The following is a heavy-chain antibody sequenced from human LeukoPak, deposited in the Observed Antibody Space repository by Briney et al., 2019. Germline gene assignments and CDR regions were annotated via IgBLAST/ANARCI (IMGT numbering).Heavy chain of an antibody. CDR3: AKDLLSSGWYDY. CDR1: GFTFSSYA. CDR2: ISGSGGST. V-gene: IGHV3-23*01. Sequence: PGGSLRLSCAAAGFTFSSYAMSWVRQAPGKGLEWVSAISGSGGSTYYADSVKGRFTIARDNSKNTLYLQMNSLRAEDTAVYYCAKDLLSSGWYDYWGQGTLVTVSS. D-gene: IGHD6-19*01. J-gene: IGHJ4*02.